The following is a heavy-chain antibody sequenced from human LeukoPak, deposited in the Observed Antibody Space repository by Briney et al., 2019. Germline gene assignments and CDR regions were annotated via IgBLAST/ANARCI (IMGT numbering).Heavy chain of an antibody. CDR2: TYSGDSDT. CDR3: AGREGFSDTRNWFDP. CDR1: GNSAAFKW. D-gene: IGHD3-3*02. V-gene: IGHV5-51*01. Sequence: GESLKISCKGSGNSAAFKWIAWVRQMPGRGLEWMGITYSGDSDTRYSPSFQGQVTISVDKSIYTAYLQWSSLKASDTAIYYCAGREGFSDTRNWFDPWGQGTLVTVSS. J-gene: IGHJ5*02.